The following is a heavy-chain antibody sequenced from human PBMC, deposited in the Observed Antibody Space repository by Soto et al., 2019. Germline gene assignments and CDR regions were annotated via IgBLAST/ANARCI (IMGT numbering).Heavy chain of an antibody. CDR1: GDTFTDYY. CDR3: ASGGPVVVVTAALDY. J-gene: IGHJ4*02. V-gene: IGHV1-46*01. CDR2: VNPSGGHT. Sequence: QVQLMQSGAEVKKPGASVKVSCKASGDTFTDYYIHWVRQAPGQGLEWMGTVNPSGGHTSYAQHFLGRVTMTRAPSPRPLYVDVASLTSDDAAIYYCASGGPVVVVTAALDYWGQGTLVTVSS. D-gene: IGHD2-21*02.